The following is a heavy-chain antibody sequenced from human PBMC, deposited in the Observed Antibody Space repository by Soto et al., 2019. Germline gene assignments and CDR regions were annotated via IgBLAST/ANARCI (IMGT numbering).Heavy chain of an antibody. V-gene: IGHV3-53*01. D-gene: IGHD2-2*01. Sequence: PGGSLRLSCAASGFTFRSCAMGWVRQAPGKGLEWVSVIYSGGSTYYADSVKGRFTISRDNAKNSLYLQMNSLRAEDTAVYYCARVDPPAKSWGRGTLVTVSS. CDR2: IYSGGST. CDR3: ARVDPPAKS. CDR1: GFTFRSCA. J-gene: IGHJ5*02.